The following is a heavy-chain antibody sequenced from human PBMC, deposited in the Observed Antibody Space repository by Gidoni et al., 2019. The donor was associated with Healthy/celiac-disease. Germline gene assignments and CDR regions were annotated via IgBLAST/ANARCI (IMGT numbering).Heavy chain of an antibody. CDR2: ISGSVGST. J-gene: IGHJ5*02. V-gene: IGHV3-23*01. CDR3: AKDERRYDISDWFDP. CDR1: GFTGSSYA. D-gene: IGHD3-9*01. Sequence: EVQLLESGGGLVQPGGSLRLSCAASGFTGSSYAMRWVRQAPGKGLEWVSAISGSVGSTYYADSVTGRFTISRDNSKTTLYLQMNSLRAEDTAVYYCAKDERRYDISDWFDPWGQGTLVTVSS.